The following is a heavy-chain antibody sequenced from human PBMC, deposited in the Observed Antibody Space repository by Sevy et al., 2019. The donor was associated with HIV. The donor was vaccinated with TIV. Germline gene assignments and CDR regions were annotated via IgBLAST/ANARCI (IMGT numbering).Heavy chain of an antibody. CDR3: ARSVGTGHYFDY. J-gene: IGHJ4*02. CDR1: GGSMTSYY. V-gene: IGHV4-59*13. D-gene: IGHD2-21*02. Sequence: SETLSLTCTVSGGSMTSYYWNWIRQPPGKGLEWIGYIYCSGSTNYNSSLKSQVTMSVDTSKNWFSLTLISVTAADTAVYHCARSVGTGHYFDYWGQGALVTVSS. CDR2: IYCSGST.